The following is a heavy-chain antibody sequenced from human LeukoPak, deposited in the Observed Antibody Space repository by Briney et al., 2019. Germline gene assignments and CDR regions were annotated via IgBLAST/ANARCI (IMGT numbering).Heavy chain of an antibody. CDR2: ISTSGSKT. V-gene: IGHV3-11*01. CDR3: ARRGALTGYDMYYYYYYALDV. Sequence: GGSLRLSCAASGFTFSDYYMNWVRQVPEKGLEWISHISTSGSKTDYADSVKGRFSISRDNARKSLYLQMNSLRAEDSAVYYCARRGALTGYDMYYYYYYALDVWGQGTTVTVSS. CDR1: GFTFSDYY. J-gene: IGHJ6*02. D-gene: IGHD5-12*01.